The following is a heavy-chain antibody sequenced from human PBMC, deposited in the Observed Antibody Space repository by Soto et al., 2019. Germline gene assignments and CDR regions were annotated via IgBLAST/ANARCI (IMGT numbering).Heavy chain of an antibody. Sequence: QVQLVESGGGVVQPGGSLRLSCTTSGFTFNTYGMHWVRQAPGKGLEWVAIIWYDGSNKYYADSVKGRFTISRDNSKNTLYLQMNSLRAEDTALYYCARADCTGAYCYSWPFNYGVEVWGQGTTVTVSS. CDR2: IWYDGSNK. V-gene: IGHV3-33*08. D-gene: IGHD2-15*01. CDR1: GFTFNTYG. CDR3: ARADCTGAYCYSWPFNYGVEV. J-gene: IGHJ6*02.